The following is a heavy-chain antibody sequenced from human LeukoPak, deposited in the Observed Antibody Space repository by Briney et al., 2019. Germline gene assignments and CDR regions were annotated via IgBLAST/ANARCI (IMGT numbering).Heavy chain of an antibody. V-gene: IGHV4-59*01. CDR3: ARGGTGYSTQTWLNFDY. D-gene: IGHD3/OR15-3a*01. CDR1: GDSIRSYY. J-gene: IGHJ4*02. Sequence: SETPSLTCTVAGDSIRSYYWSWIRQPPGKGLEWIGNIYYIGGTNYNPSLKSRVTMSIDTSKNQFSLRLSSVTAADTAVYYCARGGTGYSTQTWLNFDYWGQGTLVTVSS. CDR2: IYYIGGT.